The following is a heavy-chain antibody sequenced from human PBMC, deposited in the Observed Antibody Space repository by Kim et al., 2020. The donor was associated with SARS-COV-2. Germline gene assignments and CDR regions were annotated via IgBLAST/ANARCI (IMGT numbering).Heavy chain of an antibody. D-gene: IGHD3-10*01. Sequence: ASVKVSCKASGYTFTSYAMNWVRQAPGQGLEWMGWINTNTGNPTYAQGFTGRFVFSLDTSVSTAYLQISSLKAEDTAVYYCARVTMVRGRFFVGMDVWGQGTTVTVSS. CDR1: GYTFTSYA. J-gene: IGHJ6*02. CDR2: INTNTGNP. V-gene: IGHV7-4-1*02. CDR3: ARVTMVRGRFFVGMDV.